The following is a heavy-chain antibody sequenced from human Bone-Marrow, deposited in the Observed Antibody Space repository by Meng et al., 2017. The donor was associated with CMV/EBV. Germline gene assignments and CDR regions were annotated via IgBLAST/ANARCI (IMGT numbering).Heavy chain of an antibody. V-gene: IGHV3-7*03. CDR2: IKTDGSET. CDR3: VRKGRDFDF. CDR1: GFTFSDYY. J-gene: IGHJ4*02. Sequence: LRLSCATSGFTFSDYYMSWIRQALGKGLEWVANIKTDGSETSYVVSVQGRFTISRDNARKSLYLQMNSLRGEDTAVYYCVRKGRDFDFWGQGTLVTVSS.